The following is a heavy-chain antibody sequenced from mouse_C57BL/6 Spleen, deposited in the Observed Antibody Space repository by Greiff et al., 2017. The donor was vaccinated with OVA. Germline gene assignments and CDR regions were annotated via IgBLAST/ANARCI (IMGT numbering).Heavy chain of an antibody. CDR3: ASYYYGSSYVDY. J-gene: IGHJ2*01. CDR1: GYTFTDYN. CDR2: INPNNGGT. Sequence: VQLQQSGPELVKPGASVKMSCKASGYTFTDYNMHWVKQSHGKSLEWIGYINPNNGGTSYNQKFKGKATLTVNKSSSTAYMELRSLTSEDSAVYYCASYYYGSSYVDYWGQGTTLTVSS. V-gene: IGHV1-22*01. D-gene: IGHD1-1*01.